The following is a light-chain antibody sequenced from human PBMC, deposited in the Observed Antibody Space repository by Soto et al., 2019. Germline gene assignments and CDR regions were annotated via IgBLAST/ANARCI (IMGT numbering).Light chain of an antibody. Sequence: QTVVTQPPSASETPGQRVTISCSGSSSNIGSNYVYWYQQLPGTAPKLLIYRNNQRPSGVPDRFSGSKSGTSASLAISGLRSEDEADYYCAAWDDSLSGRLFGGGTKLTVL. CDR1: SSNIGSNY. CDR2: RNN. CDR3: AAWDDSLSGRL. J-gene: IGLJ2*01. V-gene: IGLV1-47*01.